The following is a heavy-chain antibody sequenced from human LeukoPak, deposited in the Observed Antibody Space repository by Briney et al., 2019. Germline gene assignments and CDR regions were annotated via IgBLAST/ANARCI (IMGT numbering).Heavy chain of an antibody. D-gene: IGHD3-16*01. CDR2: IQQDGNEK. J-gene: IGHJ4*02. V-gene: IGHV3-7*04. CDR1: GFTFSNSW. CDR3: ARDRGGKDF. Sequence: GGSPRLSCATSGFTFSNSWMSWVRQAPGKGLEWVANIQQDGNEKYHADSVKGRFTISRDNAKNSLYLEMNSLRVEDTAVYYCARDRGGKDFWGQGTLVTVSS.